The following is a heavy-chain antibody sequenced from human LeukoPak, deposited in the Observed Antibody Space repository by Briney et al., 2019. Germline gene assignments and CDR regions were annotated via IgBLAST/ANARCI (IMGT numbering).Heavy chain of an antibody. Sequence: SETLSLTCTVSGGSISSYYWSWIRQPPGKGLEWIGYIYYSGSTNYNPSLKSRVTISVDTSKNQFSLKLSSVTAADTAVYYCARDSLWFGESIDYWGQGTLVTVSS. J-gene: IGHJ4*02. V-gene: IGHV4-59*01. CDR3: ARDSLWFGESIDY. D-gene: IGHD3-10*01. CDR1: GGSISSYY. CDR2: IYYSGST.